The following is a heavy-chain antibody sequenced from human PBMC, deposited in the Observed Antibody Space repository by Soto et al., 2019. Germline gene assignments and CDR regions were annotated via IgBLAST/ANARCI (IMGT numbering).Heavy chain of an antibody. CDR2: ISAYNGNT. Sequence: ASVKVSCKASGYTFTSYGISWVRQAPGQGLEWMGWISAYNGNTNYAQKLQGRVTMTTDTSTSTAYMELRSLRSDDTAVYYCARDPPYGSGSYYPRLIDYWGQGTLVTVPS. D-gene: IGHD3-10*01. V-gene: IGHV1-18*01. J-gene: IGHJ4*02. CDR1: GYTFTSYG. CDR3: ARDPPYGSGSYYPRLIDY.